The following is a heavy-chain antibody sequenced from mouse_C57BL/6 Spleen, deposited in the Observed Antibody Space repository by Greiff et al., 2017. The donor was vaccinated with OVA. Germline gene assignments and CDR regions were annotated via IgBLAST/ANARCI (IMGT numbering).Heavy chain of an antibody. CDR1: GFTFSDYG. D-gene: IGHD4-1*02. CDR3: ASNCDGAMGY. V-gene: IGHV5-17*01. CDR2: ISSGSSTI. J-gene: IGHJ4*01. Sequence: EVMLLESGGGLVKPGGSLKLSCAASGFTFSDYGMHWVRQAPEKGLEWVAYISSGSSTIYYADTVKGRFTISRDKAKNTLFLQMTSLRSEDTAMYYCASNCDGAMGYWGQGASVTVSS.